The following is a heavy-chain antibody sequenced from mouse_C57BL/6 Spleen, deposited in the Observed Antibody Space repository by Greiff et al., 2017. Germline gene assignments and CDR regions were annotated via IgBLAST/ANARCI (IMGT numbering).Heavy chain of an antibody. V-gene: IGHV1-55*01. CDR1: GYTFTSYW. Sequence: QVQLQQPGAELVKPGASVKLSCKASGYTFTSYWITWVKQRPGQGLEWIGDIYPGSGSINYNEKFKSKATLTVDTSSSTAYVQLSSLTAGDSAVYYCARGGNYDYWGQGTTLTVSS. J-gene: IGHJ2*01. CDR2: IYPGSGSI. CDR3: ARGGNYDY. D-gene: IGHD2-1*01.